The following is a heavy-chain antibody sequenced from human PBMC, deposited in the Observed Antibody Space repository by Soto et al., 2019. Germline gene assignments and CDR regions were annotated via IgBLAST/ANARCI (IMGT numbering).Heavy chain of an antibody. D-gene: IGHD5-12*01. V-gene: IGHV3-21*01. J-gene: IGHJ5*02. Sequence: NPGGSLRLSCAASGFTFSSYSMNWVRQAPGKGLEWVSSISSSSSYIYYADSVKGRFTISRDNAKNSLYLQMNSLRAEDTAVCYCARDLAVATIRGATNWFDPWGQGTLVTVSS. CDR1: GFTFSSYS. CDR3: ARDLAVATIRGATNWFDP. CDR2: ISSSSSYI.